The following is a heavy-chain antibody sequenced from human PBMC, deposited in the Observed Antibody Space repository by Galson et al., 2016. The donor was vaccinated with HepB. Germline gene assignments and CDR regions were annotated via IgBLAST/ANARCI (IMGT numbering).Heavy chain of an antibody. Sequence: SLRLSCAASGFTFRNYAMSWVRQAPGKGLEWVASISGSGGDTYIADSVAGRFTISIDNSKNTVDLQMNRLKVEDTAVYFCAKGSGRAGYYCVPIESWGQGTLVPVSS. CDR3: AKGSGRAGYYCVPIES. CDR2: ISGSGGDT. CDR1: GFTFRNYA. V-gene: IGHV3-23*01. D-gene: IGHD3-10*02. J-gene: IGHJ4*02.